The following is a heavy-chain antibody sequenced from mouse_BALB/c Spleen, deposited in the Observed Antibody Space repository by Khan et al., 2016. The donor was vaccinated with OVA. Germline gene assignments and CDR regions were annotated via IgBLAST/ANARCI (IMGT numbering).Heavy chain of an antibody. V-gene: IGHV3-2*02. Sequence: EVQLQESEPGLVKPSQSLSLTCTVTGYSITSGYAWNWIRQFPGNKLEWMGYISYSGGTSYNPSLKSRISITRDTSKNQFFLQLNSVTTEDTATYYCARGNYYGYYFDYWGQGTTLTVSS. CDR3: ARGNYYGYYFDY. CDR1: GYSITSGYA. J-gene: IGHJ2*01. CDR2: ISYSGGT. D-gene: IGHD1-1*01.